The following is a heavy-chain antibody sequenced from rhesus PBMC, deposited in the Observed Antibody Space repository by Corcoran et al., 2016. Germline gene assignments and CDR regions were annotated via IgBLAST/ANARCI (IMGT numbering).Heavy chain of an antibody. CDR1: GVSFSIYW. CDR2: ISGNSESA. Sequence: QVQLQESGPGLVKPSETLSLTCAVSGVSFSIYWWTWIRQPPGKGLEWIGDISGNSESATYNPSPKSRVTISKDASKNQFSLRLTSVTAADTAVYYCLRGPYTSPFDYWGQGVLVTVSS. CDR3: LRGPYTSPFDY. D-gene: IGHD6-13*01. J-gene: IGHJ4*01. V-gene: IGHV4-80*01.